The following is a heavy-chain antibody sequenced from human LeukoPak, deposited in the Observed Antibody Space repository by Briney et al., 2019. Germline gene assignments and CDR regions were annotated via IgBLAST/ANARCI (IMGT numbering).Heavy chain of an antibody. D-gene: IGHD6-13*01. CDR2: ISSANTT. CDR1: GFTLSSSY. CDR3: ARDLEAANTYYFDY. V-gene: IGHV3-66*01. Sequence: GGSLTLSCSAPGFTLSSSYMRWPRQAPGRALEWVSIISSANTTYYADSVKGRFTISRDNSKNTVYLQVNSLRDEDTAVYYCARDLEAANTYYFDYWGQGTLVTVSS. J-gene: IGHJ4*02.